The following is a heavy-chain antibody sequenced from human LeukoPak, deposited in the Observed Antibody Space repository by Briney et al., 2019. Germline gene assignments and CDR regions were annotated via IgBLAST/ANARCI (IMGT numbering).Heavy chain of an antibody. Sequence: SETLSLTCTVSGGSISSYYWSWIRQPPGKGLEWIGEINHSGSTNYNPSLKSRVTISVDTSKNQFSLKLSSVTAADTAVYYCARYLWFGELSSHFDYWGQGTLVTVSS. J-gene: IGHJ4*02. CDR1: GGSISSYY. CDR2: INHSGST. CDR3: ARYLWFGELSSHFDY. D-gene: IGHD3-10*01. V-gene: IGHV4-34*01.